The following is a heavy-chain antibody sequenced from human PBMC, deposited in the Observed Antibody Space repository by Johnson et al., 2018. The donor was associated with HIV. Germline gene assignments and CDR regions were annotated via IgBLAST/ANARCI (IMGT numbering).Heavy chain of an antibody. CDR3: ARRNGDIHAFDI. D-gene: IGHD2-15*01. CDR1: GFTFSSYD. J-gene: IGHJ3*02. CDR2: IGTAGDT. Sequence: VQLVESGGGVVQPGGSLRLSCAASGFTFSSYDMHWVRQATGKNLEWVSAIGTAGDTYYPGSVKGRFTISRENAKNSLYLQMNSLRAGDTAVYYCARRNGDIHAFDIWGQGTMVTVSS. V-gene: IGHV3-13*01.